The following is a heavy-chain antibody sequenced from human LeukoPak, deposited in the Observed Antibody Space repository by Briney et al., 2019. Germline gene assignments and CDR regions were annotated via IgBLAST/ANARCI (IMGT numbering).Heavy chain of an antibody. V-gene: IGHV3-33*01. J-gene: IGHJ6*02. CDR1: GFTFSSYG. CDR3: ARDPHTADIVVVVAATSWYCGMDV. CDR2: IWYDGSNK. D-gene: IGHD2-15*01. Sequence: PGGSLRLSCAASGFTFSSYGMHWVRQAPGKGLEWVAVIWYDGSNKYYADSVKGRFTISRDNSKNTLYLQMNSLRAEDTAVYYCARDPHTADIVVVVAATSWYCGMDVWGQGTTVTVSS.